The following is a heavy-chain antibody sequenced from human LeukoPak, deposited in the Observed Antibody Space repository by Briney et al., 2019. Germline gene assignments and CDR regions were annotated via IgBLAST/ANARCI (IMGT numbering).Heavy chain of an antibody. J-gene: IGHJ4*02. V-gene: IGHV3-23*01. CDR1: GFIFSSYG. Sequence: PGGSLRLSCAASGFIFSSYGMSWVRQAPGKGPEWVSSLSGRGDTTYYADSVKGRFTISRHNSENTLYLHIDSLRTEDTALYFCARSVSSSAIWDYWGQGTLVTVSS. D-gene: IGHD6-6*01. CDR3: ARSVSSSAIWDY. CDR2: LSGRGDTT.